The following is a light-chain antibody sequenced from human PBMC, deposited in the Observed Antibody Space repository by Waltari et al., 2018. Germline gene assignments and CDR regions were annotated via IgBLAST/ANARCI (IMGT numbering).Light chain of an antibody. J-gene: IGKJ2*01. CDR3: QQYYSWPRT. CDR2: DTS. V-gene: IGKV3-15*01. CDR1: QSVGSN. Sequence: EIVMTQSPATLSVSAGEGATLSCSCRASQSVGSNLAWYQQKPGQAPRPLIYDTSTRATDIPARFSGSGSGTEFTLTISSLQSEDFAVYYCQQYYSWPRTFGQGTRLEIK.